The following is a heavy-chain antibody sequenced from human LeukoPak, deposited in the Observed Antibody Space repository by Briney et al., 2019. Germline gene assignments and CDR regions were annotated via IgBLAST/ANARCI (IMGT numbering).Heavy chain of an antibody. V-gene: IGHV3-23*01. CDR1: GFTFSSYP. D-gene: IGHD2-2*01. J-gene: IGHJ4*02. Sequence: GSLRLSCAGSGFTFSSYPMSWVRQAPGKGLQWVSAISNGGGSAYYADSVKGRFTISRDNSKSTLYLQMNSLRAEDTAIYYCAARPRMPPRFDYWGQGTLVTVSS. CDR3: AARPRMPPRFDY. CDR2: ISNGGGSA.